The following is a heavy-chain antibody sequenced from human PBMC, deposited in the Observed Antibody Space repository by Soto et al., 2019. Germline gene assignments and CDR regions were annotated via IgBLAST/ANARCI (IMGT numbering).Heavy chain of an antibody. Sequence: SGPTLVNPTQTLTLTCTFSGFSFSTSGVGVYWIRQPPGKALEWLALIFWDNDKRYSPSLKSRLTITKDTSKDQVVLTVTNMDPVDTATYYCAHMSRLYGMDVWGPGTTVTVSS. CDR1: GFSFSTSGVG. J-gene: IGHJ6*02. CDR3: AHMSRLYGMDV. V-gene: IGHV2-5*02. D-gene: IGHD2-2*01. CDR2: IFWDNDK.